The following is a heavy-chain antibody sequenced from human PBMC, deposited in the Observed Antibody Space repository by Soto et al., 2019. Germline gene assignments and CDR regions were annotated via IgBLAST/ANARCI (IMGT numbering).Heavy chain of an antibody. V-gene: IGHV3-53*04. J-gene: IGHJ6*02. Sequence: EVQLVESGGGLVQPGGSLRLSCVASGLPVSSNYMTWVRQAPGKGLEWVSVLHSGGDTYYANSVKGRFTISRHDSTNTLFLQMNSLTVEDTAVYYCARDGPYYYASRMDVWGQGTTVTVSS. D-gene: IGHD3-10*01. CDR1: GLPVSSNY. CDR2: LHSGGDT. CDR3: ARDGPYYYASRMDV.